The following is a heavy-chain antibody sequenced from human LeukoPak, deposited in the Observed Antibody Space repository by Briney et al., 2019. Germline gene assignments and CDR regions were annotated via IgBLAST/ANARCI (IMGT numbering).Heavy chain of an antibody. CDR1: GGSISSDDYY. Sequence: SETLSLTCTESGGSISSDDYYWNWIRQPAGRGLEWIGRIYITGNTMYNPSLESRVRMSIDTSKNQVSLTVKSVTAADPAVYYCARGGTLFTFFDSWGQGTLVTVSS. J-gene: IGHJ4*02. CDR3: ARGGTLFTFFDS. CDR2: IYITGNT. V-gene: IGHV4-61*02.